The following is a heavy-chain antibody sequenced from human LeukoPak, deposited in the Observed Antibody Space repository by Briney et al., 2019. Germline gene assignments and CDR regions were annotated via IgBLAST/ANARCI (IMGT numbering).Heavy chain of an antibody. Sequence: GSSVKVSCKASGCTFSSYAISWVRQAPGQGLEWMGGIIAIFGTANYAQKFQGRVTITTDESASTAYMELSSLRSEDTAVYYCARSDYYYYMDVWGKGNTVTVSS. J-gene: IGHJ6*03. V-gene: IGHV1-69*05. CDR3: ARSDYYYYMDV. CDR1: GCTFSSYA. CDR2: IIAIFGTA.